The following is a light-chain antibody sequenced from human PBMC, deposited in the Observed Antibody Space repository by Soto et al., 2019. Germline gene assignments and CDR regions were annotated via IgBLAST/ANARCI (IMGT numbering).Light chain of an antibody. CDR2: EGN. Sequence: QSALTQPASVSGSPGQSITISCTGTSSDVGAYNYVSWYQQHPGKAPKLMIYEGNNRPSGISNRFSASKSGNTASLTISGLQAEDEADYYCSSYTSITTVVFGGGTKLTVL. CDR1: SSDVGAYNY. CDR3: SSYTSITTVV. J-gene: IGLJ2*01. V-gene: IGLV2-14*01.